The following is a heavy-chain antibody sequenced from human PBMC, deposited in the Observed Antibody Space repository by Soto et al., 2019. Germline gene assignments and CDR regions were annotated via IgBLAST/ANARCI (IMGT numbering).Heavy chain of an antibody. CDR2: ISAYNGHT. D-gene: IGHD3-10*01. CDR3: ARDSEAGLWFGEAIFDP. CDR1: GYTFTSYG. Sequence: QVQLVQSGAEVKKPGASVKVSCKASGYTFTSYGISWVRQAPGQGLEWMGWISAYNGHTNYAQMLQGRVTMTTVTSTSTAYMELRSLRSDDTAVYYCARDSEAGLWFGEAIFDPWGQGTLVTVSS. J-gene: IGHJ5*02. V-gene: IGHV1-18*01.